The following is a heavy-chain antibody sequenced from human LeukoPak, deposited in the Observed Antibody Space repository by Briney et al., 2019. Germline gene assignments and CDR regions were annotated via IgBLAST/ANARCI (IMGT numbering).Heavy chain of an antibody. CDR1: GGSISDYY. Sequence: SETLSLTCTVSGGSISDYYWSWIRQSPGKGLEWIGYIFHSGTTNYNPSLKSRVTISVDTSKNQFSLKLSSVTAADTAVYYCARVPDILTGYYYFDYWGQGTLVTVSS. J-gene: IGHJ4*02. CDR3: ARVPDILTGYYYFDY. V-gene: IGHV4-59*01. CDR2: IFHSGTT. D-gene: IGHD3-9*01.